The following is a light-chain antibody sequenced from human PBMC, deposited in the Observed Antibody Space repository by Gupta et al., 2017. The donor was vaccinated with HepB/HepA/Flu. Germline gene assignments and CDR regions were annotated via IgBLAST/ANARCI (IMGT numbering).Light chain of an antibody. CDR2: DAS. CDR1: SSDVGAYNY. Sequence: QSALTQPASVSGSPGQSITISCTGTSSDVGAYNYVSWYQQHPDKAPKLIIFDASNRPSGVANRFSGSKSGNTASLTISGRQAEDEADYYCSSQTSTDTVVFGGGTKLTVL. J-gene: IGLJ2*01. V-gene: IGLV2-14*03. CDR3: SSQTSTDTVV.